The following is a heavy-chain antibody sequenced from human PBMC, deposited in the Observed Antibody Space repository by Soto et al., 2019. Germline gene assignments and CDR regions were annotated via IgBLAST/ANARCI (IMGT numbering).Heavy chain of an antibody. Sequence: QVQLVESGGGLVKLGGSLRLSCVASGFTFSDYFMSWIRQAPGKGLEWLAYISSSGETIYYADSVKGRFTISRDNAKNSLYVKMNSLRDEDTAVYYCARRAVAVVYFDYWGQGTPVTVSS. D-gene: IGHD2-15*01. CDR1: GFTFSDYF. CDR3: ARRAVAVVYFDY. J-gene: IGHJ4*02. CDR2: ISSSGETI. V-gene: IGHV3-11*01.